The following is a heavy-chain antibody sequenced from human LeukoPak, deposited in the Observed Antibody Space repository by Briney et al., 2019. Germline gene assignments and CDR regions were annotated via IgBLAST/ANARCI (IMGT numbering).Heavy chain of an antibody. D-gene: IGHD5-18*01. Sequence: SETLSLTCAVYGGSFSAYYWTWIRQPPGKGLEWIGEINHSGSSNYNSSLRSRVTISLDTSYKQFSLRLSSVTAADTAVYYCAPRGDIEHSYVYGKWFDPWGQGTRVTVS. CDR1: GGSFSAYY. V-gene: IGHV4-34*01. J-gene: IGHJ5*02. CDR2: INHSGSS. CDR3: APRGDIEHSYVYGKWFDP.